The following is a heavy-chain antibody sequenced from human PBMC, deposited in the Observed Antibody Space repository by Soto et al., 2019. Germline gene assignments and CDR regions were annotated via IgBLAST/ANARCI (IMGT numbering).Heavy chain of an antibody. D-gene: IGHD2-15*01. CDR2: IGTAGDT. CDR3: VRLRRDRYFDY. CDR1: GGMLSRCG. V-gene: IGHV3-13*04. J-gene: IGHJ4*02. Sequence: GARRVWWGGSGGMLSRCGVHWVRQPPGKGLEWVSAIGTAGDTYYAGSAKGRFTISRENAKSSLYLQMNSLRAGDTAVYYCVRLRRDRYFDYWSQGP.